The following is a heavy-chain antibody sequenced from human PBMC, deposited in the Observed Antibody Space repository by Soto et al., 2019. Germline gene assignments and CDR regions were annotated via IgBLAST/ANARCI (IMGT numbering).Heavy chain of an antibody. D-gene: IGHD3-22*01. J-gene: IGHJ6*04. CDR3: VRRLYSDSSGLDGGGRHV. V-gene: IGHV4-39*01. CDR2: IYYSGST. Sequence: SETPSLTCTVSGCSISSSNYYWCGIRQPPGKGLEWIGSIYYSGSTYYNPSLKSRVTISVDTSKNQFSLKLSSVTAADTAVYYCVRRLYSDSSGLDGGGRHVWRKGNTVT. CDR1: GCSISSSNYY.